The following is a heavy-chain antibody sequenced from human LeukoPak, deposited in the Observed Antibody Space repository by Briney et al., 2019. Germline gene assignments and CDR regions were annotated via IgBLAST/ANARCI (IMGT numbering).Heavy chain of an antibody. CDR3: ARGLTVHYYDSSGYYVDY. Sequence: SETLSLTCTVSGGSISSYYWSWIRQPPGKGLEWIGYIYYSGSTNYNPSLKSRVTISVDTSKNQFSLKLSSVTAADTAVCYCARGLTVHYYDSSGYYVDYWGQGTLVTVSS. D-gene: IGHD3-22*01. CDR1: GGSISSYY. J-gene: IGHJ4*02. V-gene: IGHV4-59*01. CDR2: IYYSGST.